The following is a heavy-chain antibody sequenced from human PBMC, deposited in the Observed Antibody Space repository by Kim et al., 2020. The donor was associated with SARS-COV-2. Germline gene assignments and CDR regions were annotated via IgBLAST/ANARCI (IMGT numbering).Heavy chain of an antibody. J-gene: IGHJ5*02. CDR2: IIPIFGTA. D-gene: IGHD2-21*02. CDR1: GGTFSSYA. V-gene: IGHV1-69*13. Sequence: SVKVSCKASGGTFSSYAISWVRQAPGQGLEWMGGIIPIFGTANYAQKFQGRVTITADESTSTAYMELSSLRSEDTAVYYCARDSWYCGGDCYSGWFDPWGQGTLVTVSS. CDR3: ARDSWYCGGDCYSGWFDP.